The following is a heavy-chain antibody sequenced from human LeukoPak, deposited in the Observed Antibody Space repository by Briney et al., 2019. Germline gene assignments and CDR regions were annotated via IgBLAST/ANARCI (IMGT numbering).Heavy chain of an antibody. D-gene: IGHD4-11*01. CDR3: ARDASAWVTTTRVRDDVNWFDP. V-gene: IGHV4-4*07. CDR1: GVSISSYY. Sequence: SETLSLTCTVSGVSISSYYWSWIRQPAGKGLEWIGRIYTSGSTNYNPSLKSRVTMSVDTSKNQFPLKLSSVTAADTAVYYCARDASAWVTTTRVRDDVNWFDPWGQGTLVTVSS. CDR2: IYTSGST. J-gene: IGHJ5*02.